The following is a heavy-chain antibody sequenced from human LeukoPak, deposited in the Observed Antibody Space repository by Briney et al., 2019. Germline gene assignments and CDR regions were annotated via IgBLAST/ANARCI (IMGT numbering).Heavy chain of an antibody. CDR1: EYSFLNYS. V-gene: IGHV5-51*04. J-gene: IGHJ4*02. CDR2: FYTVDSDT. D-gene: IGHD6-13*01. Sequence: GESLKFSFKHSEYSFLNYSSGWVGRMPGKGLEWLGIFYTVDSDTSTHPSFQGKAPTSADRPISTSYLQWSSLRPSATPMDYCARGRGGQPLGDYWGQGTLVTVSS. CDR3: ARGRGGQPLGDY.